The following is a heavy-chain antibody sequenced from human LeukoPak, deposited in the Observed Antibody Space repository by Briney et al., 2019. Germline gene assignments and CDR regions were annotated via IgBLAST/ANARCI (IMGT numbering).Heavy chain of an antibody. J-gene: IGHJ5*02. V-gene: IGHV4-59*08. D-gene: IGHD1-26*01. CDR1: GGSISSYY. CDR3: ARDRVGATWYNWFDP. CDR2: IYYSGST. Sequence: SETLSLTCTVSGGSISSYYWSWIRQPPGKGLEWIGYIYYSGSTNYNPSLKSRVTISVDTSKNQFSLKLSSVTAADTAVYYCARDRVGATWYNWFDPWGQGTLVTVSS.